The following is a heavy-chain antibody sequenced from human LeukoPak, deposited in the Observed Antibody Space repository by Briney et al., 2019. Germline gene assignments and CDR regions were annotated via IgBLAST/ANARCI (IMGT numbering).Heavy chain of an antibody. Sequence: SETLSLTCTVSGGSISSSSYYWGWIRQPPGKGLAWIGSIYYSGTTYYNPSLKSRVTISVDTSKNQFSLKLSSVTAADTAVYYCARAPDYDILTGYYRPFDYWGQGTLVTVSS. D-gene: IGHD3-9*01. CDR3: ARAPDYDILTGYYRPFDY. CDR2: IYYSGTT. J-gene: IGHJ4*02. V-gene: IGHV4-39*07. CDR1: GGSISSSSYY.